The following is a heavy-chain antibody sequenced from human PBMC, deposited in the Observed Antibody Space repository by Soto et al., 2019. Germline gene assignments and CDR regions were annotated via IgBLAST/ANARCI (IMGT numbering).Heavy chain of an antibody. Sequence: GGSLRLSCAASGFTFSSYGMHWVRQAPGKGLEWVAVIWYDGSNKYYADSVKGRFTISRDNSKNTLYLQMNSLRAEDTAVYYCARAILKRYCSGGSCYRNYYYYYGMDVWGQGTTVTVSS. CDR1: GFTFSSYG. D-gene: IGHD2-15*01. CDR2: IWYDGSNK. CDR3: ARAILKRYCSGGSCYRNYYYYYGMDV. J-gene: IGHJ6*02. V-gene: IGHV3-33*01.